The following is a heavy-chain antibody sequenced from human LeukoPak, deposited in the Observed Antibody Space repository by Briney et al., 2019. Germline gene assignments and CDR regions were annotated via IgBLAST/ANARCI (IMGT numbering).Heavy chain of an antibody. CDR1: GGSISSDSYY. Sequence: TSETLSLTCTVSGGSISSDSYYWAWIRQPPGKGLEWIASIYYSGSTYYNPSLKSRVTISVDTSRNQFSLKLSSVTAADTAVYYCASLAVAGLSEGYWGQGTLVIVSS. CDR2: IYYSGST. J-gene: IGHJ4*02. CDR3: ASLAVAGLSEGY. D-gene: IGHD6-19*01. V-gene: IGHV4-39*01.